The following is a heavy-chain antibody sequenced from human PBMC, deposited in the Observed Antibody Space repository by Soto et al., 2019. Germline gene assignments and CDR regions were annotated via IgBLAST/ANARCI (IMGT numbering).Heavy chain of an antibody. CDR3: AGHSLDGSAWSIDY. Sequence: EVQLVESGGGLVKPGGSLRLSCAASGFTFSTYSMNWVRQAPGKGLEWVSSISSSSYYIYYSDSVRGRFSISRDYAKSSLSLQMNSMRAEDTAVYYCAGHSLDGSAWSIDYWGQGTLVTVSS. CDR2: ISSSSYYI. D-gene: IGHD6-19*01. CDR1: GFTFSTYS. J-gene: IGHJ4*02. V-gene: IGHV3-21*01.